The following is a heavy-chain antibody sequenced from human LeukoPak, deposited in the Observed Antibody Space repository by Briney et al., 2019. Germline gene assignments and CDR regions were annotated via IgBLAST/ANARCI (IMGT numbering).Heavy chain of an antibody. D-gene: IGHD3-3*01. V-gene: IGHV3-20*04. CDR2: INWNGGST. CDR3: ASTIFGGFDP. CDR1: GFTFDDYG. Sequence: GGSLRLSCAASGFTFDDYGMNWVRQAPGKGLEWVSGINWNGGSTGYADPVKGRFTISRDNAKNSLYLQMNSLRAEDTALYYCASTIFGGFDPWGQGTLVTVSS. J-gene: IGHJ5*02.